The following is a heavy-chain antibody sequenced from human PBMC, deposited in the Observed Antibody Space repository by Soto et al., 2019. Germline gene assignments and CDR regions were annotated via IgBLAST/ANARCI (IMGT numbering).Heavy chain of an antibody. D-gene: IGHD4-17*01. J-gene: IGHJ5*02. CDR2: IRNDGSST. V-gene: IGHV3-64D*06. CDR1: GFTFSIYA. Sequence: EVQLVESGGGLVQPGGSLRLSCSASGFTFSIYAMHWVRQAPGKGLEYIAAIRNDGSSTYYADSVKGRFNISRDNSKNTLYLQMSSLRPEDTAVYYCVTGTTVIRNNWFDPWGQGTLVTVSS. CDR3: VTGTTVIRNNWFDP.